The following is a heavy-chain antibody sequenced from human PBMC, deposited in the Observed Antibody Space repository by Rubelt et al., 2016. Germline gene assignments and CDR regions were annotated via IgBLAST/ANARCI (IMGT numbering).Heavy chain of an antibody. CDR1: GYTFTSYG. J-gene: IGHJ5*02. D-gene: IGHD3-10*01. CDR2: ISAYNGNT. CDR3: ARVRFGDSWFDP. Sequence: QVQLVQSGAEVKKPGASVKVSCKASGYTFTSYGISWVRQAPGTGLEWLGWISAYNGNTNYAQKRQGRVTMTTDTSTSAAYMELRSRRSDDTAVYYCARVRFGDSWFDPWGQGTLVTVSS. V-gene: IGHV1-18*01.